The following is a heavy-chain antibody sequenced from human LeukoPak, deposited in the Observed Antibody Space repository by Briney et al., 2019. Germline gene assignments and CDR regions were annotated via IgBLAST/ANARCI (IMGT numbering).Heavy chain of an antibody. V-gene: IGHV3-15*01. CDR2: IKSKGDGETT. CDR1: GLSFTNAW. J-gene: IGHJ4*02. D-gene: IGHD3-10*01. Sequence: GGSLRLSGADSGLSFTNAWMSWVRQAPGKGLEWVGRIKSKGDGETTDYAAPVKGRFTMSRDDSKGMLYLYMNSLKTEDTAVYYCTTDLGITMIRGVIVYWGRGTLVTVSS. CDR3: TTDLGITMIRGVIVY.